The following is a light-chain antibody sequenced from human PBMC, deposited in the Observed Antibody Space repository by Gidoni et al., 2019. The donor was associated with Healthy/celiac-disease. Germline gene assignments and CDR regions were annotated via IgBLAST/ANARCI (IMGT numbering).Light chain of an antibody. V-gene: IGKV4-1*01. CDR1: QSVLYSSNNKNY. J-gene: IGKJ1*01. Sequence: DIVMTQSPDSLAVSLGERATINCKSSQSVLYSSNNKNYLAWYQQKPGQPPKLLIYWASTRESGVPDRFSGSGSGTDFTLTISSLQAEDVAVYYCQQSYSTPTWTFXXXTKVEIK. CDR2: WAS. CDR3: QQSYSTPTWT.